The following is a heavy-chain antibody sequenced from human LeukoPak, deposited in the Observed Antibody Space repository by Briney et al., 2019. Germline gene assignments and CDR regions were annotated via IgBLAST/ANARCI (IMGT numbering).Heavy chain of an antibody. J-gene: IGHJ4*02. V-gene: IGHV6-1*01. D-gene: IGHD6-19*01. CDR1: GDSVSSNSGS. Sequence: SQTLSLTCAVSGDSVSSNSGSWTWIRQYPSRGLEWLGRTYYRSKWYIDYAVSVKSRITINPDTSKNQFSLQLNSVTPADTAVFYCARNSGWGFDYWGQGPLVSVSS. CDR3: ARNSGWGFDY. CDR2: TYYRSKWYI.